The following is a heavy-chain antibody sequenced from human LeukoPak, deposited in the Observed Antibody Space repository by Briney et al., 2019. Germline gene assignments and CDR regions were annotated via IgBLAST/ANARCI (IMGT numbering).Heavy chain of an antibody. J-gene: IGHJ6*03. V-gene: IGHV4-61*02. D-gene: IGHD3-3*01. CDR2: TFTTGST. CDR3: ARSQEGYFDSWSGYHYYYYMDV. CDR1: GGSISSASYY. Sequence: SQTLSLTCSVSGGSISSASYYWSWIRQPAGKGLEWIVRTFTTGSTKYNPSLKSRVTMSLDTSKNQFSLSLSSVTAADTAVYYCARSQEGYFDSWSGYHYYYYMDVWGKGTTVTVSS.